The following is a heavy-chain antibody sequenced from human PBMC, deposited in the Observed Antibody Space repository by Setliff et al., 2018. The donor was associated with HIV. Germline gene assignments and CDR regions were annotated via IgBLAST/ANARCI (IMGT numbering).Heavy chain of an antibody. CDR3: AREGTTIFYFYYYAMDV. Sequence: ASVKVSCKASGYGFTGYYLHWVRQAPGQGLEWMGWINPHSGDTNYAQKFQGRVTMIRDTSMSTAYMELRRLRSDDTAMYYCAREGTTIFYFYYYAMDVWGQGTTVTVSS. D-gene: IGHD3-9*01. CDR2: INPHSGDT. CDR1: GYGFTGYY. J-gene: IGHJ6*02. V-gene: IGHV1-2*02.